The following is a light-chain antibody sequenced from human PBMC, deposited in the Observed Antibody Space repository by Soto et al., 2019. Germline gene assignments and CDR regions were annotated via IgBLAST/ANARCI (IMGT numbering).Light chain of an antibody. V-gene: IGLV1-40*01. CDR3: QSYDNSLSVV. J-gene: IGLJ2*01. Sequence: QSVLTQPPSASGTPGQRVTISCSGSSSNIGSNYVYWYQLLPGTAPKLLIYDNSNRPSGVPDRFSGSKSGTSASLAITGLQAEDESDYYCQSYDNSLSVVFGGGTQLTVL. CDR2: DNS. CDR1: SSNIGSNY.